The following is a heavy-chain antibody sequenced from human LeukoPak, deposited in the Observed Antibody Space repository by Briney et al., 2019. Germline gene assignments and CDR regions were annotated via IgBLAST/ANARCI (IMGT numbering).Heavy chain of an antibody. CDR2: IYYSGST. CDR1: GGSIRSSSYY. CDR3: AREKYSGSYYDY. J-gene: IGHJ4*02. Sequence: SETLSLTCTVSGGSIRSSSYYWGWIRQPPGKGLEWIGSIYYSGSTYYNPSLKSRVTMSVDTSKNQFSLKLSSVTAADTAVYYCAREKYSGSYYDYWGQGTLVTVSS. D-gene: IGHD1-26*01. V-gene: IGHV4-39*07.